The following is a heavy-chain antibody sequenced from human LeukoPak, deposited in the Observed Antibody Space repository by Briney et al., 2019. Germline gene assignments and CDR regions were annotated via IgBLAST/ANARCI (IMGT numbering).Heavy chain of an antibody. CDR2: ISSSSSYI. CDR3: VKNIRQVGNYYYYMDV. D-gene: IGHD2/OR15-2a*01. J-gene: IGHJ6*03. CDR1: GFTFSSYS. V-gene: IGHV3-21*04. Sequence: GGSLRLSCAASGFTFSSYSMNWVRQAPGKGLEWVSSISSSSSYIYYADSVRGRFTISRDNSKNTLFLQMNSLRAEDTAVYYCVKNIRQVGNYYYYMDVWGKGTTVTVSS.